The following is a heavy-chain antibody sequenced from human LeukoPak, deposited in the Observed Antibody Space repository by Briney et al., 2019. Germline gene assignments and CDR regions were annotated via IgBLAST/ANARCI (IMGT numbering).Heavy chain of an antibody. J-gene: IGHJ6*03. V-gene: IGHV1-46*01. D-gene: IGHD3-10*01. CDR2: INPSGGST. CDR1: GYTFTNYY. CDR3: ARGPSITMVRGGQWYYYMDV. Sequence: ASVKVSCKASGYTFTNYYMHWVRQAPGQGLEWMGTINPSGGSTNYAQKFQGRVTMTRDTSTSTVYMELSSLRSEDTAVYYCARGPSITMVRGGQWYYYMDVWGKGTTVTISS.